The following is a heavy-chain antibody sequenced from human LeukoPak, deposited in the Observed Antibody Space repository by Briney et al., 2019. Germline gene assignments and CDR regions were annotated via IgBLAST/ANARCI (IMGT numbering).Heavy chain of an antibody. Sequence: GGSLRLSCAASGFTFSSYGMHWVRQAPGKGLEWVAFIRYDGSNKYYADSVKGRFTISRDNSKNTLYLQMNSLRAEDTAVYYCAKVVGGSSGYSTYFDYWGQGTLVTVSS. CDR2: IRYDGSNK. V-gene: IGHV3-30*02. CDR1: GFTFSSYG. CDR3: AKVVGGSSGYSTYFDY. D-gene: IGHD3-22*01. J-gene: IGHJ4*02.